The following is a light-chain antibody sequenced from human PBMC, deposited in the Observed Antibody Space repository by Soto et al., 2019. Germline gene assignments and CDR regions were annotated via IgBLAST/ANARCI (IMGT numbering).Light chain of an antibody. V-gene: IGLV2-23*03. CDR1: ISDVGSYKF. J-gene: IGLJ1*01. CDR3: CSYAGGSNI. Sequence: QSALTQPASVSGSPGQSITISCTGTISDVGSYKFVSWYQQHPGKAPKLMIYEGSKRPSGISDRFSGSKSGNTASLTISGLQAEDEADYFCCSYAGGSNIFGAGTKVTVL. CDR2: EGS.